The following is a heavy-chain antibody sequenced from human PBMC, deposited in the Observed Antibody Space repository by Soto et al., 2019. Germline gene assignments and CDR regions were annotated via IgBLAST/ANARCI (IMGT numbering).Heavy chain of an antibody. D-gene: IGHD1-26*01. CDR2: IHYSGNT. J-gene: IGHJ5*01. CDR3: ARSSPEGELLHWFGC. Sequence: PSETLSLTCTVSGGSISSSDYYWAWIRQPPGKGQEWIGTIHYSGNTYYNPSLKGLVTISVDTSKNQFSLKLNSVTAADTAVYYCARSSPEGELLHWFGCWGQGTLVTVSS. V-gene: IGHV4-39*01. CDR1: GGSISSSDYY.